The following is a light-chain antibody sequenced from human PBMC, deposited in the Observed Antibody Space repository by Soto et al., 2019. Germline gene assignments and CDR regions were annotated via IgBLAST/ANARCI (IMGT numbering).Light chain of an antibody. J-gene: IGKJ5*01. CDR2: DAS. CDR3: QQRSNWAIT. CDR1: QSVSSY. V-gene: IGKV3-11*01. Sequence: EIVLTQSPATLSLSPGERATLSCRASQSVSSYLAWYQQKPGQAPRLLIFDASNRATVIPARFSGSGSGTGFTLTISSLEPEDFAVYYCQQRSNWAITFGQGTRLEIK.